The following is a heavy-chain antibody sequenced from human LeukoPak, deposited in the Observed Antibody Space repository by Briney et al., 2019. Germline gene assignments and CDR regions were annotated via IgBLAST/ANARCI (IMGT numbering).Heavy chain of an antibody. Sequence: PGGSLRLSCAASGFTFSSYAMSWVRQAPGKGLEWVSAISGSGGSTYYADSVKGRFTISRDNSKNTLYLQMNSLRAEDTAVYYCAKEGGVVAGIGYQNWFDPWGQGTLVTVSS. V-gene: IGHV3-23*01. CDR3: AKEGGVVAGIGYQNWFDP. CDR1: GFTFSSYA. J-gene: IGHJ5*02. CDR2: ISGSGGST. D-gene: IGHD6-19*01.